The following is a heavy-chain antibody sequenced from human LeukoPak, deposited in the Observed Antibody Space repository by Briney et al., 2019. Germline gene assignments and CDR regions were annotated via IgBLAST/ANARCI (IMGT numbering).Heavy chain of an antibody. D-gene: IGHD6-19*01. CDR3: ARVRAIAVAGTGFDY. Sequence: TGGSLRLSCAASGFTFSSYAMHWVRQAPGKGLEWVAVISYDGSNKYYADSVKGRFTISRDNSKNTLYLQMNSLRAEDTAVYYCARVRAIAVAGTGFDYWGQGTLVTVSS. CDR2: ISYDGSNK. V-gene: IGHV3-30*04. J-gene: IGHJ4*02. CDR1: GFTFSSYA.